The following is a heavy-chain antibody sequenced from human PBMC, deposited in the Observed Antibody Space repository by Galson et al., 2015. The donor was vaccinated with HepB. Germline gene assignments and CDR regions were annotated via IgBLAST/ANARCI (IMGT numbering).Heavy chain of an antibody. Sequence: SLRLSCAASGFTFSSYAIHWVRQAPGRGLEWVAVISYDGSNKDYADSVKGRFTISRDNPMNTLYLQMNSLRGEDTAVYYCARDKSAYYYYPRMDVWGQGTTVTVSS. D-gene: IGHD6-25*01. CDR3: ARDKSAYYYYPRMDV. CDR1: GFTFSSYA. CDR2: ISYDGSNK. J-gene: IGHJ6*02. V-gene: IGHV3-30*04.